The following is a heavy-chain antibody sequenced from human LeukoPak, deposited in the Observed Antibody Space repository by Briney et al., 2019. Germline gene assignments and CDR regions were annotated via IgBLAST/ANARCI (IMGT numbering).Heavy chain of an antibody. J-gene: IGHJ1*01. CDR3: ARDEQQLVQYFQH. D-gene: IGHD6-13*01. V-gene: IGHV3-30-3*01. Sequence: GRSLRLSCAASGFTFSSYAMHWVRQAPGKGLEWVAVISYDGSNKCYADSVKGRFTISRDNSKNTLYLQMNSLRADDTAVYYCARDEQQLVQYFQHWGQGTLVTVSS. CDR2: ISYDGSNK. CDR1: GFTFSSYA.